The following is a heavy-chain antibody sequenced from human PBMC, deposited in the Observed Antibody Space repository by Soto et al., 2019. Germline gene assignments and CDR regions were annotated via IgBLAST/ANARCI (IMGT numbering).Heavy chain of an antibody. Sequence: PSETLSLTCTVSGGSISSRGSMSGRSFYWGWMRQPPGKGLEWIASISFSDGSFYNSSLKSRLTISVDTSKNQFSLSLRSVTAADTAVYYCASHRTFWPFDYWGQGTVVTVSS. CDR1: GGSISSRGSMSGRSFY. CDR3: ASHRTFWPFDY. CDR2: ISFSDGS. D-gene: IGHD2-8*01. J-gene: IGHJ4*02. V-gene: IGHV4-39*01.